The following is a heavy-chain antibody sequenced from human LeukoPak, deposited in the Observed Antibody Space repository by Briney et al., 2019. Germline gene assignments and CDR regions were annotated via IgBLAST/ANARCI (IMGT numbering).Heavy chain of an antibody. D-gene: IGHD5-12*01. CDR3: ARAGSGYDFLAFDP. CDR2: INPNSGGT. CDR1: GYTFTSYG. Sequence: ASVKVSCKASGYTFTSYGISWVRQAPGQGLEWMGWINPNSGGTNYAQKFQGRVTMTRDTSISTAYMELSRLRSDDTAVYYCARAGSGYDFLAFDPWGQGTLVTVSS. J-gene: IGHJ5*02. V-gene: IGHV1-2*02.